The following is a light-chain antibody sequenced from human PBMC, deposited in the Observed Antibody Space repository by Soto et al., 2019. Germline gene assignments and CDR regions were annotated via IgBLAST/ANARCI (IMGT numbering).Light chain of an antibody. CDR1: QSIDSW. V-gene: IGKV1-5*03. J-gene: IGKJ5*01. CDR2: KAS. CDR3: QQYDSFSVT. Sequence: DIQMTQSPSTMSASVGDRVTITCRASQSIDSWLAWYQQKPGKAPKFLMYKASNLESWVPSRFSGSGSETEFTLTISSLQPDDFAIYYCQQYDSFSVTFGQGTRLEI.